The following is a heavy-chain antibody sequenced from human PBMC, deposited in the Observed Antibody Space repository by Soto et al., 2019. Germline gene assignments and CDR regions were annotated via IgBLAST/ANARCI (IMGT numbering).Heavy chain of an antibody. J-gene: IGHJ4*02. CDR3: ARSQHYVWGSYRYTGGFDY. D-gene: IGHD3-16*02. Sequence: GESLKISCKGSGYSFTSYWIGWVRQMPGKGLGWMGIIYPGDSDTRYSPSFQGQVTISADKSISTAYLQWSSLKASDTAMYYCARSQHYVWGSYRYTGGFDYWGQGTLVTVSS. V-gene: IGHV5-51*01. CDR1: GYSFTSYW. CDR2: IYPGDSDT.